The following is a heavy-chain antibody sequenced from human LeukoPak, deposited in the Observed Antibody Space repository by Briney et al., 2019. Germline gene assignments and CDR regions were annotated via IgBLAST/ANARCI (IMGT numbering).Heavy chain of an antibody. J-gene: IGHJ3*02. D-gene: IGHD3-16*01. Sequence: SETLSLTFTVSGGSFITSSYYEGWIRQPPGKGLDYLRSIFYSGNTYYNPSLKRRLTLSVGTSKHPVSPKLRSVTAAHTAVYYCARHRSSAYDAFDIWGQGTMVTVSS. V-gene: IGHV4-39*01. CDR2: IFYSGNT. CDR1: GGSFITSSYY. CDR3: ARHRSSAYDAFDI.